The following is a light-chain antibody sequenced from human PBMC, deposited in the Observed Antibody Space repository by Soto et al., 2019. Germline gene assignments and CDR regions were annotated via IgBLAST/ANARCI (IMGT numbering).Light chain of an antibody. Sequence: EIVLTQSPGTLPLSPGERATLSCRASQSVSSSYLASYQQKPGQAPRPLIYGASSRATGIPARFSGSESGTDFTLTISRLEPEDFAVFYCQQYGTSPLTFGGGTKVEIK. J-gene: IGKJ4*01. CDR2: GAS. V-gene: IGKV3-20*01. CDR3: QQYGTSPLT. CDR1: QSVSSSY.